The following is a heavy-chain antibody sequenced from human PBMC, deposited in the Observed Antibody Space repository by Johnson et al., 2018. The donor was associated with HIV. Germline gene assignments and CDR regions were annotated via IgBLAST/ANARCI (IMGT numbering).Heavy chain of an antibody. V-gene: IGHV3-NL1*01. J-gene: IGHJ3*01. CDR3: AKDKFMFLDNPVDAFDV. CDR2: IYSGGST. D-gene: IGHD3/OR15-3a*01. CDR1: GFTFSSYG. Sequence: VQLVESGGGVVQPGRSLRLSCAASGFTFSSYGMHWVRQAPGKGLEWVSVIYSGGSTYYADSVKGLSTISRDNSNNTLYLHMNSLRPDDTGVYYCAKDKFMFLDNPVDAFDVWGQGTMVTFSS.